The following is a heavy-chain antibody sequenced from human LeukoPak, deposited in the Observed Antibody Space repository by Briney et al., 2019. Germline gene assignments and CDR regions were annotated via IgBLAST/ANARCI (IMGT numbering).Heavy chain of an antibody. V-gene: IGHV1-46*01. CDR2: INPSGGST. Sequence: ASVKVSCKASGYTFTSYYMHWVRQAPGQGLEWMGIINPSGGSTSYAQKFQGRVTMTRDTSTSTVYMELSSLRSEDTAVYYCAREGYSDDSSGYHNYWGQGTLVTVSS. D-gene: IGHD3-22*01. CDR3: AREGYSDDSSGYHNY. CDR1: GYTFTSYY. J-gene: IGHJ4*02.